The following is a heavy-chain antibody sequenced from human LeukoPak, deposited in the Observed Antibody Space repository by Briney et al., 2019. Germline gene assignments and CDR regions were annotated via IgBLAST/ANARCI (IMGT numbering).Heavy chain of an antibody. Sequence: PSETLSLTCTVSGGSISGYYCSWIRQPPGKGLEWIGCIYYSGSTNYNPSPKSRLTISVDTSKNQFSLKLSSVTAADTAVYYCARDVGGLWSSHGHDYWGQGTLVTVSS. D-gene: IGHD5-18*01. J-gene: IGHJ4*02. CDR3: ARDVGGLWSSHGHDY. CDR2: IYYSGST. V-gene: IGHV4-59*12. CDR1: GGSISGYY.